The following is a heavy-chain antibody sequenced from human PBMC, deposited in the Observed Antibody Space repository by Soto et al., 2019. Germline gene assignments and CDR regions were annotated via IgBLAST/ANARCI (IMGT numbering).Heavy chain of an antibody. Sequence: EVQLLESGGGLVQPGGSLRLSCAASGFTFSSYAMSWVRQAPGKGLEWVSAISGSGGSTYYADSVKGRFTISSDTSKNTLYLQVNSLRAKDTAVYYCAKPWSSGWYFFDYWGQGTLVTVSS. V-gene: IGHV3-23*01. CDR1: GFTFSSYA. CDR2: ISGSGGST. D-gene: IGHD6-19*01. J-gene: IGHJ4*02. CDR3: AKPWSSGWYFFDY.